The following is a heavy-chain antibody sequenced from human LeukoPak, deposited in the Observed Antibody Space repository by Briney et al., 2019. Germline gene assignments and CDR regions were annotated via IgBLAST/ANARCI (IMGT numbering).Heavy chain of an antibody. Sequence: GGSLRLSCAASGFTFSDSYMNSIRQAPGKGLEWISYIGSSGSPICYADSVKGRFTISRDNAKNSLYLQMNSLRAEDTAVYYCARRIVGATIDYWGQGTLVTVSS. CDR3: ARRIVGATIDY. CDR1: GFTFSDSY. CDR2: IGSSGSPI. J-gene: IGHJ4*02. V-gene: IGHV3-11*01. D-gene: IGHD1-26*01.